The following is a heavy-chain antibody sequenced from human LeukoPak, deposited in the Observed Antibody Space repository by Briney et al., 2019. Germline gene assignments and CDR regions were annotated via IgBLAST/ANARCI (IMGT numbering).Heavy chain of an antibody. V-gene: IGHV1-8*02. CDR3: ASNFLRSYGTEDDY. D-gene: IGHD3-10*02. J-gene: IGHJ4*02. Sequence: ASVKVSCKASGGTFSSYAISWVRQATGQGLEWMGWMNPNSGNTGYAQKFQGRVTMTRNASISTAYMELSSLRSEDTAVYYCASNFLRSYGTEDDYWGQGTLVTVSS. CDR2: MNPNSGNT. CDR1: GGTFSSYA.